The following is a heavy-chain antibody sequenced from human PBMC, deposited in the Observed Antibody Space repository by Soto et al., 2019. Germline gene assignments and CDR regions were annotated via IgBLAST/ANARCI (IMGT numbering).Heavy chain of an antibody. V-gene: IGHV3-15*01. Sequence: PGGSLRLSCAASSLTFSKAWMTWVRQAPGKGLEWVGRVKGETDGGTTDYAAPVRGRFTISRDDSKNTLYLQMNNLKTEDTAVYYFTTKEGWRDDFFDSWGQGTLVTVSS. D-gene: IGHD2-15*01. CDR2: VKGETDGGTT. CDR3: TTKEGWRDDFFDS. CDR1: SLTFSKAW. J-gene: IGHJ4*02.